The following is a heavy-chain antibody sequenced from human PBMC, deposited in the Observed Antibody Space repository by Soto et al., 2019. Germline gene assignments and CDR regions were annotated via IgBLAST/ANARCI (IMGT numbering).Heavy chain of an antibody. CDR1: GGSFSGYY. J-gene: IGHJ6*02. CDR2: INHSGST. V-gene: IGHV4-34*01. Sequence: SETLSLTCAVCGGSFSGYYWSWIRQPPGKGLEWIGEINHSGSTNYNPSLKSRVTISVDTSKNQFSLKLSSVTAADTAVYYCATSPQNLYYYYYGMDVWGQGTTVTVSS. CDR3: ATSPQNLYYYYYGMDV.